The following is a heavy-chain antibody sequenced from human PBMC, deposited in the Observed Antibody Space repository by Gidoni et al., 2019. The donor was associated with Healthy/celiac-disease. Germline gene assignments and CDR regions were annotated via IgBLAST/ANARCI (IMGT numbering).Heavy chain of an antibody. Sequence: QVQLQESGPGLVKPSETLSLTCTVSGGSISSYYWSWIRQPPGKGLEWIGYIYYSGSTNYNPSLKSRVTISVDTSKNQFSLKLSSVTAADTAVYYCAGERANYGGKGYYFDYWGQGTLVTVSS. CDR3: AGERANYGGKGYYFDY. CDR2: IYYSGST. V-gene: IGHV4-59*01. J-gene: IGHJ4*02. CDR1: GGSISSYY. D-gene: IGHD4-17*01.